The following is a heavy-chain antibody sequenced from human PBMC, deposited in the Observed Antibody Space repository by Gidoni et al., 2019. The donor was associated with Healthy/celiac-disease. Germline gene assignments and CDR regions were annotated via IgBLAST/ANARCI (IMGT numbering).Heavy chain of an antibody. CDR2: IYYRVSP. V-gene: IGHV4-39*01. CDR3: ASPFGAGY. Sequence: QLQLQESGPGLVKPSETLSLTCTVPGGSISSSSYYWGWIRQPPGKGLEWIGSIYYRVSPYYNPSLKSRVTISVDTSKNQFSLKLSSVTAADTAVYYCASPFGAGYWGQGTLVTVSS. D-gene: IGHD3-10*01. J-gene: IGHJ4*02. CDR1: GGSISSSSYY.